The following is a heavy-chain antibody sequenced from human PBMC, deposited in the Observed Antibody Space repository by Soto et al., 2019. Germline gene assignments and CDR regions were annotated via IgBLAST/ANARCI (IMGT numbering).Heavy chain of an antibody. CDR2: IIPIFGTA. CDR3: ARYPMSPVSWFVP. J-gene: IGHJ5*02. CDR1: GGASRGYA. Sequence: AVERSCPASGGASRGYAMSWVRQAPGQGLEWMGGIIPIFGTANYAHKFQGRVTITGDKSTSTAYMELSSLRSEDKAVYYCARYPMSPVSWFVPWGQGTLVTVS. V-gene: IGHV1-69*06. D-gene: IGHD4-17*01.